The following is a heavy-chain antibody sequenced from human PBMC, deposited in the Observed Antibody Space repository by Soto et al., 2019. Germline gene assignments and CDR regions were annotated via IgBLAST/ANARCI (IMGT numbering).Heavy chain of an antibody. V-gene: IGHV3-33*01. CDR1: GFTFSSYG. CDR2: IWYDGSNK. CDR3: ARDLVVVAATGPRYYYYGMDV. Sequence: QVQLVESGGGVVQPGRSLRLSCAASGFTFSSYGMHWVRQAPGKGLEWVAVIWYDGSNKYYADSVKGRFTISRDNSKNTLYLQMNSLRAEDTAVYYCARDLVVVAATGPRYYYYGMDVWGQGTTVTVSS. D-gene: IGHD2-15*01. J-gene: IGHJ6*02.